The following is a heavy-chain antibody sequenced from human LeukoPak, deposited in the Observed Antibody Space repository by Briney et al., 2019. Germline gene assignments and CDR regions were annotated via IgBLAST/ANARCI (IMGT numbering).Heavy chain of an antibody. CDR1: GFSFTSYW. D-gene: IGHD4-17*01. CDR2: IKQDGSEK. J-gene: IGHJ3*01. Sequence: PGGSLRLSCAASGFSFTSYWMGWVRQAPGKGLEWVANIKQDGSEKFYVDSVKGRFTISRDNVKNSLYLQVNSLRVEDTAVYYCARGDFNDNGDYVDALDVWGQGTMVTVSS. CDR3: ARGDFNDNGDYVDALDV. V-gene: IGHV3-7*01.